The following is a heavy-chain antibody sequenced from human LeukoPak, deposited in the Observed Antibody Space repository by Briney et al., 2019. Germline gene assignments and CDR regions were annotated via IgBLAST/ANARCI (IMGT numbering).Heavy chain of an antibody. CDR3: ASTNCSSARCYGANWFDP. Sequence: SQTLSLTCTLSGGSISSGDYDWSWIRQPPGKGLEWIGYINYSGSTFHYNPSLKSRVTISVDTSKNQFSLRLNSVTVADSAAYYCASTNCSSARCYGANWFDPWGQGTLVTVPS. CDR1: GGSISSGDYD. CDR2: INYSGST. D-gene: IGHD2-2*01. V-gene: IGHV4-30-4*01. J-gene: IGHJ5*02.